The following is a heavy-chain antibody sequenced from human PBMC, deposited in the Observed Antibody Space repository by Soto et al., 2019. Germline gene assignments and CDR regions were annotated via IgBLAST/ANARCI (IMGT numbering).Heavy chain of an antibody. CDR3: AKYGCSSTSCPRGDY. CDR1: GFTFSSYA. J-gene: IGHJ4*02. Sequence: VQLLESGGGLVQPGGSLRLSCADSGFTFSSYAMSWVRQAPGKGLEWVSAISGSGGSTYDADSVKGRFTISRDNYKYTLYLHMDSLRAEDTAVYYCAKYGCSSTSCPRGDYWGQGTLVTVSS. CDR2: ISGSGGST. D-gene: IGHD2-2*01. V-gene: IGHV3-23*01.